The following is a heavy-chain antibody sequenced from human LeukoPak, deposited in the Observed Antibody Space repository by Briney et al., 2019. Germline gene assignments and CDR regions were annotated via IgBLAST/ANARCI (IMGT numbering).Heavy chain of an antibody. CDR2: IYPGDSDT. Sequence: GESLKISCKGSGYSFTSYWIGWVRQMPGKGLEWMGIIYPGDSDTRYSPSFQGQVTISADKSISTAYLQWSSLKASDTAMYYCARAGSLSSNYGWFDPWGQGTLVTVSS. V-gene: IGHV5-51*01. CDR3: ARAGSLSSNYGWFDP. J-gene: IGHJ5*02. CDR1: GYSFTSYW. D-gene: IGHD3-10*01.